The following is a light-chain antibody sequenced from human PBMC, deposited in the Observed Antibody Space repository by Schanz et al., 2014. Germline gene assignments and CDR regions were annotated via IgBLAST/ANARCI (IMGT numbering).Light chain of an antibody. V-gene: IGKV3-20*01. CDR3: QHYSMSPL. Sequence: PGERATLSCRASQSVSSNSLAWYQQTPGQAPRLLIYGASSRATGIPDRFSGSGSGTDFTLTITRLEPEDFAVYYCQHYSMSPLFGQGTKVEIK. J-gene: IGKJ1*01. CDR2: GAS. CDR1: QSVSSNS.